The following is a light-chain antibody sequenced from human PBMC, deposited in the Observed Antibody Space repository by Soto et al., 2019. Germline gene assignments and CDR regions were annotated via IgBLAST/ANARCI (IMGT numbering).Light chain of an antibody. CDR2: DVS. J-gene: IGLJ3*02. CDR1: SSDVGSYNC. Sequence: QPVLTQPASVSGSPGQSITISCTGTSSDVGSYNCVSWYQQHPGKAPRLMIYDVSNRPSGDSNRFSGSKSGNTASLTISGLQAEDEADYYCSSYTTSSTWVFGGGTKLTVL. V-gene: IGLV2-14*01. CDR3: SSYTTSSTWV.